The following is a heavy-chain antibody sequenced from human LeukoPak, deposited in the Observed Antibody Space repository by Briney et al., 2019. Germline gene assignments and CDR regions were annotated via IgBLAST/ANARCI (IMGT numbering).Heavy chain of an antibody. CDR1: GFTFSSYA. V-gene: IGHV3-23*01. J-gene: IGHJ3*02. CDR2: ISGSGGST. CDR3: AKDQGIDCSSTSCYDDAFGI. D-gene: IGHD2-2*01. Sequence: GGSLRLSCAASGFTFSSYAMSWVRQAPGKGLEWVSAISGSGGSTYYADSVKGRFTISRDNSKNTLYLQMNSLRAEDTAVYYCAKDQGIDCSSTSCYDDAFGIWGQGTMVTVSS.